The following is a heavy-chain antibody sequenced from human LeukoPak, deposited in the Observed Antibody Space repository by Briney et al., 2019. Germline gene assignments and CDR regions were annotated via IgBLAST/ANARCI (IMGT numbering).Heavy chain of an antibody. Sequence: PGGSLRLSCAASGFTFSNYWMSWVRQAPGKGLEWVANIRQDGSDKFYVDSVKGRFTISRDNAQNSLYLQMNSLRAEDTAVYYCARDGRYSGGFDNWGQGTLVTVSS. CDR2: IRQDGSDK. CDR1: GFTFSNYW. CDR3: ARDGRYSGGFDN. D-gene: IGHD1-26*01. J-gene: IGHJ4*02. V-gene: IGHV3-7*01.